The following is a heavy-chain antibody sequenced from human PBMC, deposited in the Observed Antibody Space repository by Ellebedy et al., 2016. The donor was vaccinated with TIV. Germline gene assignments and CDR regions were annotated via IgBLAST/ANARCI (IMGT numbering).Heavy chain of an antibody. CDR2: INEDGTSI. Sequence: PGGSLRLSCAASGFTFSSYWIHWVRQAPGKGLMWVSRINEDGTSISYADSVRGRFTISRDNAKNSLYLQMNSLRAEDTAVYYCEAYSRGWVKEFDYWGQGTLVTVSS. V-gene: IGHV3-74*01. J-gene: IGHJ4*02. CDR3: EAYSRGWVKEFDY. D-gene: IGHD6-19*01. CDR1: GFTFSSYW.